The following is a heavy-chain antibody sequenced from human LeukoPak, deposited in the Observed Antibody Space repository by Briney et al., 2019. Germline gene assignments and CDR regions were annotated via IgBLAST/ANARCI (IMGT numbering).Heavy chain of an antibody. CDR2: ISYDGSNK. CDR3: AKAWYSSGWYGYGMDV. J-gene: IGHJ6*02. V-gene: IGHV3-30*18. Sequence: GGSLRLSCGASGFTFSSYGMHWARQVPGKGLEWVAVISYDGSNKYYADSVKGRFTISRDNSKNTLYLQMNSLRAEDTAVYYCAKAWYSSGWYGYGMDVWGQGTTVTVSS. D-gene: IGHD6-19*01. CDR1: GFTFSSYG.